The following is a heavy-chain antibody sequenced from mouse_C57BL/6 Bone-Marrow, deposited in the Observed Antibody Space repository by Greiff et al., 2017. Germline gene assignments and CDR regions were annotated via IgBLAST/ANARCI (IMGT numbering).Heavy chain of an antibody. D-gene: IGHD4-1*01. CDR2: IRSKSNNYAT. Sequence: EVQRVESGGGLVQPKGSLKLSCAASGFSFNTYAMNWVRQAPGQGLEWVARIRSKSNNYATYYADSVKDRFTISRDDSESMLYLQMNNLKTEDTAMYYCVRLGRKGFDYWGQGTTLTVSS. J-gene: IGHJ2*01. CDR3: VRLGRKGFDY. V-gene: IGHV10-1*01. CDR1: GFSFNTYA.